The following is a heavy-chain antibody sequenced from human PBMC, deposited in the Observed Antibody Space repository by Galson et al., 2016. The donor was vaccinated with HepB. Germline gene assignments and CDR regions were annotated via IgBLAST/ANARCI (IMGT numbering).Heavy chain of an antibody. D-gene: IGHD6-13*01. Sequence: SLRLSCAASGFTFRTYSMNWVRQAPGKGLEWVSSISSSSSYIYYADSVKGRFTLSRDNAKNSLYLQMNSLRAEDTAVYYCARDAGGRWYPYNWFDPWGQGTLVTVSS. CDR3: ARDAGGRWYPYNWFDP. CDR2: ISSSSSYI. J-gene: IGHJ5*02. V-gene: IGHV3-21*01. CDR1: GFTFRTYS.